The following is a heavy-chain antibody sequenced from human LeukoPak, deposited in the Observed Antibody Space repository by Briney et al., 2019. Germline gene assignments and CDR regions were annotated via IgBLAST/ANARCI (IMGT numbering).Heavy chain of an antibody. Sequence: PSETLSLTCTASGGSISSYYWSWIRQPAGKGLEWIGRIYTSGSTNYNPSLKSRVTMSVDTSKNQFSLKLSSVTAADTAVYYCARLSGGSPVEYFDYWGQGTLVTVSS. D-gene: IGHD1-26*01. CDR1: GGSISSYY. CDR2: IYTSGST. CDR3: ARLSGGSPVEYFDY. V-gene: IGHV4-4*07. J-gene: IGHJ4*02.